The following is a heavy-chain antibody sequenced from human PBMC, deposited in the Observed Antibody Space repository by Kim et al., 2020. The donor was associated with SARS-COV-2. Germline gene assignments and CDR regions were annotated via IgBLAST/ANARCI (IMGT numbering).Heavy chain of an antibody. V-gene: IGHV3-73*01. Sequence: AYGSSVTGRFTISRDDSKNTAYLQMNSLETEDTAKYYCTRVEPGRYCMDGGGQGTTVTVSS. J-gene: IGHJ6*02. CDR3: TRVEPGRYCMDG. D-gene: IGHD1-1*01.